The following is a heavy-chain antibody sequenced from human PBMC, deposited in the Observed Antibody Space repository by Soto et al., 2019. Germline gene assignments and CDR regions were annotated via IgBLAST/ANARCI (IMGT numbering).Heavy chain of an antibody. Sequence: SETLSLTCTVSGVSISSYYWSWIRQPPGKGLEWIGYIYYSGSTNYNPSLKSRVTISVDTSKNQFSLKLSSVTAADTAVYYCARLFNSYYYYYYMDVWGKGTTVTVSS. V-gene: IGHV4-59*08. J-gene: IGHJ6*03. CDR2: IYYSGST. CDR1: GVSISSYY. CDR3: ARLFNSYYYYYYMDV.